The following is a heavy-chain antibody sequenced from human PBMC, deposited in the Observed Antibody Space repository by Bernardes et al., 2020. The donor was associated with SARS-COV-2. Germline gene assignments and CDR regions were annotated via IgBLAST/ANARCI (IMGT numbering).Heavy chain of an antibody. CDR1: GYTFTGYY. CDR2: INPNSGGT. Sequence: ASVKVSCKASGYTFTGYYMHWVRQAPGQGREWMGWINPNSGGTNYAQKFQGWVTMTRDTSISTAYMELSRLRSDDTAVYYCARGARRGLYCSGGSCFLDYWGQGTLVTVSS. CDR3: ARGARRGLYCSGGSCFLDY. J-gene: IGHJ4*02. D-gene: IGHD2-15*01. V-gene: IGHV1-2*04.